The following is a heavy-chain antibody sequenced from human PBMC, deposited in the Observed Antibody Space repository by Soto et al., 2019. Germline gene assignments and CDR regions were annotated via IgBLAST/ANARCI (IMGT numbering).Heavy chain of an antibody. J-gene: IGHJ4*02. D-gene: IGHD5-12*01. CDR2: IIPIFGTP. CDR3: ATNEGRDGYSFDY. V-gene: IGHV1-69*13. Sequence: ASLKFSCNAPGVTLSRQDMRWVRQAPGQGLEWMGGIIPIFGTPQYAEKFQDRVTITADESTSTAYMELSSLTSEDTAVYYCATNEGRDGYSFDYWGQGTLVTVSS. CDR1: GVTLSRQD.